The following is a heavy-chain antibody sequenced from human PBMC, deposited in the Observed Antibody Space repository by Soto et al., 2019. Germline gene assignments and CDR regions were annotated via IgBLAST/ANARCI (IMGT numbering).Heavy chain of an antibody. D-gene: IGHD6-6*01. CDR1: GFTFSSYG. Sequence: QVQLMESGGGVAQPGKSLRLSCVGSGFTFSSYGMHWVRQAPGKGMEWVAGISYDGTKKYYGDSVKGRFSISRDNSRQTVYLQMDSLRAEDTAVYYCAKVGSIAVYHYHYAVAVWGQGTTVTVSS. CDR3: AKVGSIAVYHYHYAVAV. CDR2: ISYDGTKK. J-gene: IGHJ6*02. V-gene: IGHV3-30*18.